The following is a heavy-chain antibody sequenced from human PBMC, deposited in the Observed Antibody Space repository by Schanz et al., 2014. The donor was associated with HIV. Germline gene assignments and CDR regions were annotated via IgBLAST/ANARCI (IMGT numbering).Heavy chain of an antibody. D-gene: IGHD5-12*01. Sequence: QVQLVQSGAEMKKPGASVKVSCKASGYTFTSYGISWVRQAPGQGLEWMGWSSAYNGNIFYPKELRGRVTMTTDTSTTPASMELRSLTSDDTAMYYCTREMERGGYDRFDYWGQGALVIGSS. CDR1: GYTFTSYG. CDR3: TREMERGGYDRFDY. V-gene: IGHV1-18*01. J-gene: IGHJ4*02. CDR2: SSAYNGNI.